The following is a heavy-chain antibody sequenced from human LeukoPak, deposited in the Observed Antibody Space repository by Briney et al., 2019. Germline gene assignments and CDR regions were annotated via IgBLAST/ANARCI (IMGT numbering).Heavy chain of an antibody. CDR1: GYTFTSYY. CDR3: ARVRMTTVTKNWFDP. D-gene: IGHD4-11*01. CDR2: INPSGGST. J-gene: IGHJ5*02. V-gene: IGHV1-46*01. Sequence: GASVKVSCKASGYTFTSYYMHWVRQAPGQGLEWMGIINPSGGSTSYAQKFQGRVTMTRDTSTSTVYMELSSLRSEDTAVYYCARVRMTTVTKNWFDPWGQGTLVTVSS.